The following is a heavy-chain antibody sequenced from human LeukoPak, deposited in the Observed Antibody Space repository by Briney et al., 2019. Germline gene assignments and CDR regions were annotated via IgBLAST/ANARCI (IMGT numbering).Heavy chain of an antibody. J-gene: IGHJ4*02. CDR1: SGSIRRDY. Sequence: PSATLSLTCSVSSGSIRRDYWSWIRQPPGKGLEWIGSIYHSGTTYYSPSLKSRVTISVDTSKNQFSLKLSSVTAADTAMYYCSRIETAGPFDYWGQGTLVTVSS. CDR2: IYHSGTT. V-gene: IGHV4-38-2*02. D-gene: IGHD6-13*01. CDR3: SRIETAGPFDY.